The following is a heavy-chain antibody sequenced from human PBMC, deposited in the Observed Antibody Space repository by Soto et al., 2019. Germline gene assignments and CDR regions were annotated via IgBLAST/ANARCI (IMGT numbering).Heavy chain of an antibody. D-gene: IGHD2-15*01. CDR3: AHSPLYCSGGSCYYFDY. Sequence: QITLKESGPTLVKPTQILTLTCTFSGFSLSTSGVGVGWIRQPPGKALEWLALIYWDDDKRYSPSLKSRLTITKDTSKNQVVLTMTNMDPVDTATYYCAHSPLYCSGGSCYYFDYWGQGTLVTVSS. CDR2: IYWDDDK. CDR1: GFSLSTSGVG. J-gene: IGHJ4*02. V-gene: IGHV2-5*02.